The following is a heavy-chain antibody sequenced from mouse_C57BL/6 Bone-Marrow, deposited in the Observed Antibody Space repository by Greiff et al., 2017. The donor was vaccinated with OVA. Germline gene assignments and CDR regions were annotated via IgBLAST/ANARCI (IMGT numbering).Heavy chain of an antibody. CDR2: IDPSDNYT. D-gene: IGHD1-1*01. Sequence: QVQLQQPGAELVMPGASVKLSCKASGYTFTSYWMHWVKQRPGQGLEWIGEIDPSDNYTNYNQKFKGKSTLTVDKSSSTAYMQLSSLTSEDSAVYYCARDITTVVALDYWGQGTTLTVSS. CDR3: ARDITTVVALDY. V-gene: IGHV1-69*01. CDR1: GYTFTSYW. J-gene: IGHJ2*01.